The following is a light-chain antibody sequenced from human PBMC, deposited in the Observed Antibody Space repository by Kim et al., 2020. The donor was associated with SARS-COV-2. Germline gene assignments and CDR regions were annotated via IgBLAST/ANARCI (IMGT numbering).Light chain of an antibody. CDR3: QAWDINTVV. J-gene: IGLJ2*01. Sequence: SYELTQPPSMSVSPGQTASITCSGDKLGDKYTCWYQQKAGQSPVLVIYQDTKRPSGIPERFSGSNSGNTATLTISGTQAMDEADYFCQAWDINTVVFGGGTQLTFL. CDR2: QDT. V-gene: IGLV3-1*01. CDR1: KLGDKY.